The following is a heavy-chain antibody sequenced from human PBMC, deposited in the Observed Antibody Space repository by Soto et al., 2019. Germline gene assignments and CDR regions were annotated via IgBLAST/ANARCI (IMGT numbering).Heavy chain of an antibody. Sequence: GGSLRLSCAASGFTFSSYGLHWVRQAPGKGLEWVAVISYDGSNKYYADSVKGRFTISRDNSKNTLYLQMTSLRAEDTAVYYCARDRGYPDSFDIWGQGTMVTVSS. V-gene: IGHV3-30*03. CDR1: GFTFSSYG. CDR2: ISYDGSNK. D-gene: IGHD2-2*01. CDR3: ARDRGYPDSFDI. J-gene: IGHJ3*02.